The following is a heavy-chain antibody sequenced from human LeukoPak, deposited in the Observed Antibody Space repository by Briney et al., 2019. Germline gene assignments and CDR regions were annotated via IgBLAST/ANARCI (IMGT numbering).Heavy chain of an antibody. CDR1: GYSFTSYW. Sequence: GGALKISCKGSGYSFTSYWIAWVRQMPGKGLECMGIIYPGDSDTKYSPSFQGQVTISADKSISTAYLQWSSLKASDTAMYYCARGHYYFDYWGQGTLVTVSS. J-gene: IGHJ4*02. V-gene: IGHV5-51*01. CDR2: IYPGDSDT. CDR3: ARGHYYFDY.